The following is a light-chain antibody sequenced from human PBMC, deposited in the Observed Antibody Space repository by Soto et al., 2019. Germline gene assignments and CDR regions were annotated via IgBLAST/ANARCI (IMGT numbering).Light chain of an antibody. J-gene: IGLJ2*01. V-gene: IGLV2-23*02. CDR3: CSYVGESSDLV. CDR1: SSDVGSYNL. Sequence: QSALTQPASVSGSPGQSITLSCTGTSSDVGSYNLVSWYQQHPGKAPTLIIYEVDKRPSGVSNRFSGSKSGNTASLTISGVRAEDEADYYCCSYVGESSDLVFGGGTKVTVL. CDR2: EVD.